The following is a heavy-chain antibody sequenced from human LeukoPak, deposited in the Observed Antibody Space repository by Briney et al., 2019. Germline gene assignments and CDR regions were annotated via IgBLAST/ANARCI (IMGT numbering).Heavy chain of an antibody. J-gene: IGHJ4*02. CDR2: ISYDGSNK. CDR1: GFTFSSYA. CDR3: ARVNNRGGHDYPGENDH. V-gene: IGHV3-30-3*01. D-gene: IGHD5-12*01. Sequence: PGGSLRLSCAASGFTFSSYAMHWVRQAPGKGLEWVAVISYDGSNKYYADSVKGRFTISRDNSKNTLYLQMNSLRAEDTAVYYCARVNNRGGHDYPGENDHWGQGTLVIVSS.